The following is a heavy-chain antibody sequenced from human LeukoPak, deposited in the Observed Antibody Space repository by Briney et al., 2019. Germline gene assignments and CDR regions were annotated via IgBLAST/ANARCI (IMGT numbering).Heavy chain of an antibody. Sequence: GASVTVSCKAPGYTFTSYYMHWVRQAPGQGLEWMGIINPSGGSTSYAQKFQGRVTMTRDTSTSTVYMELSSLRSEDTAVYYCARDYDFWSGYQGNYFDYWGQGTLVTVSS. V-gene: IGHV1-46*01. J-gene: IGHJ4*02. CDR3: ARDYDFWSGYQGNYFDY. CDR2: INPSGGST. D-gene: IGHD3-3*01. CDR1: GYTFTSYY.